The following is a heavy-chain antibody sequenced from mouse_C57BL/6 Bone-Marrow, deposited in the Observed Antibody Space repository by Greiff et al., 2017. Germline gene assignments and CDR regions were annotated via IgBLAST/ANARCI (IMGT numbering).Heavy chain of an antibody. CDR2: IDPENGDT. J-gene: IGHJ3*01. V-gene: IGHV14-4*01. Sequence: EVQLQQSGAELVRPGASVKLSCTASGFNIKDDYMHWVKQRPEQGLEWIGWIDPENGDTEYASKFQGKATITVDTSSNTAYLQLSSLTSEGTAVYYCTTGLLAYWGQGTLVTGSA. CDR1: GFNIKDDY. D-gene: IGHD3-1*01. CDR3: TTGLLAY.